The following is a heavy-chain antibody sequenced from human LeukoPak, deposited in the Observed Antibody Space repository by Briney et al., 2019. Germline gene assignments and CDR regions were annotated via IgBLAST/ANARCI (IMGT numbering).Heavy chain of an antibody. V-gene: IGHV3-23*01. Sequence: GGSLRLSCAASGFTFSSYAMSWVRQAPGKGLEWVSAISGSGGSTYYADSVKGRFTISRDNAKNSLYLQMNSLRAEDTAFYYCARGDDILTGSTKPFDYWGQGTLVTVSS. J-gene: IGHJ4*02. CDR3: ARGDDILTGSTKPFDY. D-gene: IGHD3-9*01. CDR1: GFTFSSYA. CDR2: ISGSGGST.